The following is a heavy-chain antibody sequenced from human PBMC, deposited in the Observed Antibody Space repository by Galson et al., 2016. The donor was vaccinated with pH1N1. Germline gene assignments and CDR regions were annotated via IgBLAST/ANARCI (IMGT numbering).Heavy chain of an antibody. J-gene: IGHJ4*02. CDR2: IAWDDDK. V-gene: IGHV2-70*01. CDR3: ARLDYGDYSGYFEY. D-gene: IGHD4-17*01. Sequence: PALVKPTQTLTLTCTFSGFSLSTSGMCVSWIRQPPGKALEWHALIAWDDDKYYSTSLKTRLTISKDTSKNQVVLTMTNMDPVDTATYYCARLDYGDYSGYFEYWGQGTLVTVSS. CDR1: GFSLSTSGMC.